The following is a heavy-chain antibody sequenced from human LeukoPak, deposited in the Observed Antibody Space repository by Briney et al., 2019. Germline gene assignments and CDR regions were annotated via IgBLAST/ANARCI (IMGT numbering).Heavy chain of an antibody. CDR1: GGSISSSSYS. CDR2: IYHSGST. J-gene: IGHJ4*02. D-gene: IGHD6-19*01. CDR3: ARHEAGYSSGWPY. Sequence: SETLSLTCTVSGGSISSSSYSWGWIRQPPGKGLEWIGSIYHSGSTHYNPSLRSRVTISIDTSTNQFSLKMSSVTAADTAVYYCARHEAGYSSGWPYWGQGTLVTVSS. V-gene: IGHV4-39*01.